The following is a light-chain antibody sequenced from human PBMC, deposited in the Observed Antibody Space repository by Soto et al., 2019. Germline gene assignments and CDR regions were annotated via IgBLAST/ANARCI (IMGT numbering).Light chain of an antibody. V-gene: IGKV1-39*01. CDR1: LRISKY. Sequence: DIQVIQSPSSLSASVGDRVTITCRASLRISKYLNWYQQKPGKAPKLLIYGASTLQSGVPSRFSGTGSGTDFILIISSLQPEDSANYYCQQSHSTPLTFGGGTKLEI. CDR3: QQSHSTPLT. J-gene: IGKJ4*01. CDR2: GAS.